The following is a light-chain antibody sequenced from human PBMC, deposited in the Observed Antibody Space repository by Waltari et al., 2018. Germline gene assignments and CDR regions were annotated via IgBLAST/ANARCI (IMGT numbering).Light chain of an antibody. CDR1: QSLLDSEDGNTY. Sequence: DIVMTQTPLSLPVTLGKPAPTTSSFSQSLLDSEDGNTYLEWYLQKPGQSPQLLIYEVSNRASGVPDRFSGSGSDTDFTLKISRVEAEDVGVYYCTQALEFPPTFGGGTKVEIK. CDR3: TQALEFPPT. CDR2: EVS. J-gene: IGKJ4*01. V-gene: IGKV2-40*01.